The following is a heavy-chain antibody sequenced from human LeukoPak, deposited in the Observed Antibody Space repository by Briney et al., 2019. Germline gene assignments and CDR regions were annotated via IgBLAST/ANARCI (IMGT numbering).Heavy chain of an antibody. V-gene: IGHV3-11*01. CDR2: ISSSGSTI. CDR1: GFTFSDYY. Sequence: GGSLRLSCAASGFTFSDYYMSWIRQAPGKGLEWVSYISSSGSTIYYADSVKGRFTISRDNAKNSLYLQMNSLRAEDTAVYYCARGIHYYDSSGPFDYYYYGMDVWGQGTTVTVSS. J-gene: IGHJ6*02. CDR3: ARGIHYYDSSGPFDYYYYGMDV. D-gene: IGHD3-22*01.